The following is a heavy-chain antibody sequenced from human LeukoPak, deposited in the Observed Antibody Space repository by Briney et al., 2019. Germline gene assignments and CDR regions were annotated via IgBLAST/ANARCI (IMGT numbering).Heavy chain of an antibody. Sequence: GGSLRLSCGASGFTLSSHWMHWVRDVPGKGVVWVARNRGDENEIDHAASVKGRFTISRDNAKNTLYLQMNSLRVEDTAVYFCARGHVPGSTRHWDFWGQGTLVTVSS. V-gene: IGHV3-74*01. CDR1: GFTLSSHW. CDR2: NRGDENEI. CDR3: ARGHVPGSTRHWDF. J-gene: IGHJ4*02. D-gene: IGHD3-10*01.